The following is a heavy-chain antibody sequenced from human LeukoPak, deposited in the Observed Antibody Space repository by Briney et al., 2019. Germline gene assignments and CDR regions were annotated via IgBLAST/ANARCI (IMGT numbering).Heavy chain of an antibody. V-gene: IGHV3-23*01. CDR1: GFTFNSFA. J-gene: IGHJ4*02. CDR3: AKSLGVGGYTRYKGFDQ. Sequence: GGSLGPSCAASGFTFNSFAMNWVRQAPGKGLEWVSSISGSDGSSHYADFVKGRFTISRDNSKNTLHLQMNSLRAEDTAVYYCAKSLGVGGYTRYKGFDQWGQGTLVTVSS. D-gene: IGHD3-16*02. CDR2: ISGSDGSS.